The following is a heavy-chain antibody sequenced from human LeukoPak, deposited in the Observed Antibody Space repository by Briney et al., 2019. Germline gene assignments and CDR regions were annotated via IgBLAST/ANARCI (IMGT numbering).Heavy chain of an antibody. D-gene: IGHD3-9*01. CDR3: ARAGVYFDWLRTYYYYYGMDV. J-gene: IGHJ6*04. CDR2: ISSSGSTI. Sequence: PGGSLRLSCAASGFTFGSYEMNWVRQAPGKGLEWVSYISSSGSTIYYADSVKGRFTISRDNAKNSLYLQMNSLRAEDTAVYYCARAGVYFDWLRTYYYYYGMDVWGKGTTVTVSS. CDR1: GFTFGSYE. V-gene: IGHV3-48*03.